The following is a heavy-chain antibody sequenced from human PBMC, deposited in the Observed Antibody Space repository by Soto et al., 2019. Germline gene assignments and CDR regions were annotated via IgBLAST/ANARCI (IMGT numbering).Heavy chain of an antibody. J-gene: IGHJ6*03. CDR2: IYYSGST. CDR3: ARSIAARSYYYYYYMDV. D-gene: IGHD6-6*01. CDR1: GGSISRYY. V-gene: IGHV4-59*08. Sequence: SETLSLTCTVSGGSISRYYWSWIRQPPGKGLEWIGYIYYSGSTNYNPSLKSRVTISVDTSKNQFSLKLSSVTAADTAVYYCARSIAARSYYYYYYMDVWGKGTTVTVSS.